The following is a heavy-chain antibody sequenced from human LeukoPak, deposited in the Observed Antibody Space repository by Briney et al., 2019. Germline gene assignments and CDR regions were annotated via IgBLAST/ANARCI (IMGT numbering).Heavy chain of an antibody. J-gene: IGHJ4*02. V-gene: IGHV1-18*01. CDR3: ARGDDYGDYWGLY. CDR2: ISTYNGNT. D-gene: IGHD4-17*01. Sequence: ASVKVSCKASGYTFTKYGITWVRQPPGQGLEWVGWISTYNGNTNYAQKLQGRVTMTTDTSTSTAYMELRSLISDDAAVYYWARGDDYGDYWGLYWGQGTLVTVSS. CDR1: GYTFTKYG.